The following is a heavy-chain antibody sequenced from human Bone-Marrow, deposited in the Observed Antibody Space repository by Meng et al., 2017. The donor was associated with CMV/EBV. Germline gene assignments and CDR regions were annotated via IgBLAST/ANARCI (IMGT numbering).Heavy chain of an antibody. V-gene: IGHV4-39*01. J-gene: IGHJ4*02. CDR3: ARFLRGAN. CDR1: GGSISSSSYY. Sequence: SETLSLTCTVSGGSISSSSYYWGWIRQPPGKGLEWIGSIYYSGSTYHNPSLKSRVTISVDTSKNQFYLKLSSVTAADTAVYYCARFLRGANWGQGTLVTVSS. D-gene: IGHD3-10*01. CDR2: IYYSGST.